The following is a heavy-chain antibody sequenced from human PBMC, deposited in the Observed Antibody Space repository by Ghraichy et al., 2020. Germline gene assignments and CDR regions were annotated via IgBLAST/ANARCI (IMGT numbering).Heavy chain of an antibody. CDR3: AKPNYRDTGILHDY. V-gene: IGHV3-23*01. Sequence: GGSLRLSCAASGFTFSSYAMSWVRQAPGKGLEWVSAISGSGGSTYYADSVKGRFTISRDNSKNTLYLQMNSLRAEDTAVYYCAKPNYRDTGILHDYWGQGTLVTVSS. CDR2: ISGSGGST. D-gene: IGHD1-7*01. J-gene: IGHJ4*02. CDR1: GFTFSSYA.